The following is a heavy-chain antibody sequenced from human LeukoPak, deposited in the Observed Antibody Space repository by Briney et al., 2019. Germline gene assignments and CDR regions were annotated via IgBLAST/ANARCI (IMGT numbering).Heavy chain of an antibody. CDR1: GYTSTSYY. V-gene: IGHV1-46*01. Sequence: ASVKVSCKASGYTSTSYYMHWVRQAPGQGLEWMGIINPSGGSTSYAQKFQGRVTMTRDTSTSTVYMELSSLRSEDTAVYYCARDNSGVPAAIYYFDYWGQGTLVTVSS. CDR2: INPSGGST. J-gene: IGHJ4*02. CDR3: ARDNSGVPAAIYYFDY. D-gene: IGHD2-2*01.